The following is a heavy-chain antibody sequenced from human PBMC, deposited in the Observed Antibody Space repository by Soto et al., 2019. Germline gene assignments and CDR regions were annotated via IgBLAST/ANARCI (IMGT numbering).Heavy chain of an antibody. D-gene: IGHD6-13*01. CDR2: ISSSSSYI. CDR3: ARQLGNWFDP. Sequence: GGSLRLSCAASGFTFSSYSMNWVRQAPGKGLEWVSSISSSSSYIYYADSVKGRFTISRDNAKNSLYLQMNSLRAEDTAGYYCARQLGNWFDPWGQGTLVTVSS. V-gene: IGHV3-21*01. CDR1: GFTFSSYS. J-gene: IGHJ5*02.